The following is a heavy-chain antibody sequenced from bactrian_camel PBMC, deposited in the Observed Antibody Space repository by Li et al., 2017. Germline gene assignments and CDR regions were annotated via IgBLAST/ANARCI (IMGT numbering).Heavy chain of an antibody. CDR3: VGRDLYGDYLLVQLGYNF. D-gene: IGHD4*01. CDR1: GVTFNDYC. J-gene: IGHJ4*01. CDR2: MASVGDG. Sequence: HVQLVESGGGSVESGGSLLLSCAASGVTFNDYCMGWFRQRPGKEREGVAIMASVGDGHYAYAEAVEGRFTISQDAANNTLYLQMNSLKTDDTAVYYCVGRDLYGDYLLVQLGYNFWGQGTQVTVS. V-gene: IGHV3S63*01.